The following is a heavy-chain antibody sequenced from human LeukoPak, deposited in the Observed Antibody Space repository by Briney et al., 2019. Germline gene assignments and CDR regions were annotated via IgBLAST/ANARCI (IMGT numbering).Heavy chain of an antibody. CDR2: IYYSGST. Sequence: SETLSLTCTVSGGSINSYYWSWIRQPPGKTLEWIGYIYYSGSTNSNPSLKSRVTISVDTSKNQFSLKLSSVTAADTAVYYCARDYSGGGFDYWGQGTLVTVSS. D-gene: IGHD1-26*01. CDR3: ARDYSGGGFDY. V-gene: IGHV4-59*01. CDR1: GGSINSYY. J-gene: IGHJ4*02.